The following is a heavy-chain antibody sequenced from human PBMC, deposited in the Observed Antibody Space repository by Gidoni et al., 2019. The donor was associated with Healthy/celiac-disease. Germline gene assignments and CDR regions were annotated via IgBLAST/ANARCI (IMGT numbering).Heavy chain of an antibody. CDR2: ISGSGGST. V-gene: IGHV3-23*01. CDR1: GFTFSRYA. D-gene: IGHD1-26*01. Sequence: EVQLLESGGGLVQPGGSLSLSCAASGFTFSRYAMSWVRQAPGKGLEWVSAISGSGGSTYYADSVKGRFTISRDNSKNTLYLQMNSLRAEDTAVYYCAKDQWELLPSTVWFDPWGQGTLVTVSS. CDR3: AKDQWELLPSTVWFDP. J-gene: IGHJ5*02.